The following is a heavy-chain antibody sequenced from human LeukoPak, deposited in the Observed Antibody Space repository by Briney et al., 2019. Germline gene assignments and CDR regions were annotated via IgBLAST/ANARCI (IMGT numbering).Heavy chain of an antibody. CDR1: GLTFSDYY. CDR2: ISSSGSTI. V-gene: IGHV3-11*01. D-gene: IGHD5-12*01. Sequence: PGRTLRLSCAVSGLTFSDYYMSWIREAPGKGLGWGSYISSSGSTIYYADSVKGRFTISRDNAKNSLYLQMNSLRAEDTAVYYCARDNDRTATSLDYWGQGTLVTVSS. CDR3: ARDNDRTATSLDY. J-gene: IGHJ4*02.